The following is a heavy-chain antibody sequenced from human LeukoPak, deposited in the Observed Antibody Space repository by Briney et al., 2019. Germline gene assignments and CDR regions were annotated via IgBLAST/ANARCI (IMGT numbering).Heavy chain of an antibody. CDR3: ARVRASAATRGLYYMDV. J-gene: IGHJ6*03. D-gene: IGHD6-13*01. V-gene: IGHV1-8*03. Sequence: ASVKVSCKASGYTFTSYDINWVRQATGQGLEWMGWMNPNSGNTGYAQKFQGRVTITRNTSISTAYMELSSLRSEDTAVYYCARVRASAATRGLYYMDVWGKGTTVTVSS. CDR2: MNPNSGNT. CDR1: GYTFTSYD.